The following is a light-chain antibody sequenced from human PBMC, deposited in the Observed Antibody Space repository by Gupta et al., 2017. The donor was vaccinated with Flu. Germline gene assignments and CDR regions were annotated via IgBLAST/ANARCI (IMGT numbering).Light chain of an antibody. CDR3: QNSYHTWT. J-gene: IGKJ1*01. V-gene: IGKV1-39*01. Sequence: DIQMTQSPSSLSASVGDRVTITCRASQSISSYLNWYQQKPGKAPKLLIYAAASLQSGVPSGFRGRGTRKDFTLTNISRHTEDVENSASQNSYHTWTFDKGTTVKIK. CDR1: QSISSY. CDR2: AAA.